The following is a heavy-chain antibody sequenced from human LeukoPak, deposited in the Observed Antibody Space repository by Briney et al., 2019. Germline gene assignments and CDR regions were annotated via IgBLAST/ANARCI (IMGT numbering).Heavy chain of an antibody. V-gene: IGHV3-30-3*01. CDR1: GFTFSSYA. Sequence: GGSLRLSFAASGFTFSSYAMNWVRQAPGKGLEWVAVISYDGSNKHYADSVKGRFTISRDNSKNTLYLQMNSLRAEDTAVYYCAKDQAGATDYWGQGTLVTVSS. D-gene: IGHD1-26*01. CDR2: ISYDGSNK. CDR3: AKDQAGATDY. J-gene: IGHJ4*02.